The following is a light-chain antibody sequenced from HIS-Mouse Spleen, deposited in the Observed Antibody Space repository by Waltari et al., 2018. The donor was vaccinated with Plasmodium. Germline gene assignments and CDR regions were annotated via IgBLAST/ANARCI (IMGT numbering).Light chain of an antibody. V-gene: IGLV3-10*01. J-gene: IGLJ3*02. CDR1: ALPKKY. Sequence: SYELTQPPSVSVSPGQTARITCSGDALPKKYAYWYQQKSGQAPVLVIYEDNKRPSGRPERFSGSSSGTMATLTISGAQVEDEADYYCYSTDSSGNHRVFGGGTKLTVL. CDR2: EDN. CDR3: YSTDSSGNHRV.